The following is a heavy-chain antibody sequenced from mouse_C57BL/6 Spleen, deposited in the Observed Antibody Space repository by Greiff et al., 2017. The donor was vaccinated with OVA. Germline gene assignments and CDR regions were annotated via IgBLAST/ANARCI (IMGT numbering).Heavy chain of an antibody. CDR1: GYSITSCYY. CDR3: AIWGFYSGSIYDYGMDY. Sequence: EVKLMESGPGLVKPSQSLSLTCSVTGYSITSCYYWNWIRQFPGNKLEWMGYISYDGSNNYNPYLKNRISITRDTSMNQFFLKLNSVTTEDTATDYCAIWGFYSGSIYDYGMDYWGQGTSVTVSS. D-gene: IGHD1-1*01. V-gene: IGHV3-6*01. CDR2: ISYDGSN. J-gene: IGHJ4*01.